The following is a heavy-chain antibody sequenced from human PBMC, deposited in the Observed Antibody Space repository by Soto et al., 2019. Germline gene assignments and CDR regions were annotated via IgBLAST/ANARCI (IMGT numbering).Heavy chain of an antibody. J-gene: IGHJ4*02. V-gene: IGHV4-30-2*01. D-gene: IGHD1-26*01. CDR3: AAGGGPPRYC. Sequence: QLQLQASGSGLVKPSQTLSLTCAVSGGSISSGGYSWSWIRQPPGKGLEWIGYIYHSGSTYYNPSLKSRVTISVDRAKNQFSLKLSSVTAADTAVYYCAAGGGPPRYCWGQGALGTVSS. CDR1: GGSISSGGYS. CDR2: IYHSGST.